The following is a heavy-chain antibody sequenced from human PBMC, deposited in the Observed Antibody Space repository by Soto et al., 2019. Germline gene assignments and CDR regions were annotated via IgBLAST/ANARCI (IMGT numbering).Heavy chain of an antibody. Sequence: QVQLQESGPGLVKPSQTLSLTCTVSGGSISSGDYYWSWIRQPPGKGLEWIGYIYYSGSTYYNPSLKSRVTISVDTSKNQFSLKLSSVTAADTAVYYCARDRGEYNWNYGGSNWFDPWGQGTLVTVSS. V-gene: IGHV4-30-4*01. CDR3: ARDRGEYNWNYGGSNWFDP. CDR2: IYYSGST. J-gene: IGHJ5*02. CDR1: GGSISSGDYY. D-gene: IGHD1-7*01.